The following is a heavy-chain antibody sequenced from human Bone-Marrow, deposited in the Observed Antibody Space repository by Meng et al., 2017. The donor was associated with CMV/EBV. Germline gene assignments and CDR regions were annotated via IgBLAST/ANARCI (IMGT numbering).Heavy chain of an antibody. CDR3: ARDQKALFDP. CDR2: IIPIFGTA. J-gene: IGHJ5*02. CDR1: GYTFTSYY. Sequence: SVKVSCKASGYTFTSYYMHWVRQAPGQGLEWMGGIIPIFGTANYAQKFQGRVTITTDESTSTAYMELSSLRSEDTAVYYCARDQKALFDPWGQGTLVTVSS. V-gene: IGHV1-69*05.